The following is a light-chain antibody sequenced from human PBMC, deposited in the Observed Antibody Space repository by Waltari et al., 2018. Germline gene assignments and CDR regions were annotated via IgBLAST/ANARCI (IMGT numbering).Light chain of an antibody. CDR1: SSDVGGYKY. CDR3: SSYTTNSPYV. V-gene: IGLV2-14*01. Sequence: QYALTQPASVSGSPGQSITTPCTGTSSDVGGYKYVSWYQQHPGKAPNLMIYEVSNRPSGVSNRFSGSKSGNTASLTISGLQAEDEADYYCSSYTTNSPYVFGTGTKVTVL. J-gene: IGLJ1*01. CDR2: EVS.